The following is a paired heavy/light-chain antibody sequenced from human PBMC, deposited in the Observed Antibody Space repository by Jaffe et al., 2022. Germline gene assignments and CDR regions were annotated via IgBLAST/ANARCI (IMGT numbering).Light chain of an antibody. CDR2: TNN. Sequence: QSVLTQPPSASGTPEQRVTISCSGSSSNIESNTVNWYQQLPGTAPKLLIYTNNQRPSGVPDRFSGSKSGTSASLAISGLQSEDEADYYCAAWDDILNAVVFGGGTKLTVL. J-gene: IGLJ2*01. V-gene: IGLV1-44*01. CDR3: AAWDDILNAVV. CDR1: SSNIESNT.
Heavy chain of an antibody. J-gene: IGHJ6*03. Sequence: QVQLEESGPGLVKASETLSLTCNVSGFSVTSHYWSWIRQPPGKGLEWVGYISYSGNTNYNPSLKSRVTMSIDTSKNHVSLKLTSVTAADTAVYYCARGSYRSYYYYMDVWGKGTTATVSS. CDR1: GFSVTSHY. CDR3: ARGSYRSYYYYMDV. CDR2: ISYSGNT. V-gene: IGHV4-59*02. D-gene: IGHD6-6*01.